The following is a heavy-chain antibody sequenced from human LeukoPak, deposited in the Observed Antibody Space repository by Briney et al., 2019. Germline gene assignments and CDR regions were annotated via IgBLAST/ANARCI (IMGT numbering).Heavy chain of an antibody. V-gene: IGHV3-30*02. CDR2: IRYDGSNK. D-gene: IGHD3-22*01. J-gene: IGHJ4*02. CDR3: VWFGMIVVVHDY. Sequence: GGSLRLSCAASGFTFSSYGMHWVRQAPGKGLEWVAFIRYDGSNKYYADSVKGRFTISRDNSKNTLYLQMNSLRAEDTAVYYCVWFGMIVVVHDYWGRGTLVTVSS. CDR1: GFTFSSYG.